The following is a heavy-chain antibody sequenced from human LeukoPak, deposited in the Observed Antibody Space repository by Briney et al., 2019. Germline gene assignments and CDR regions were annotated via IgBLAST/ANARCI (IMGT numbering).Heavy chain of an antibody. CDR1: GFTFSSYG. V-gene: IGHV3-33*01. Sequence: GGSLRLSCAASGFTFSSYGTHWVRQAPGKGLEWVAVIWYDGSNKYYADSVKGRFTISRDNSKNTLYLQMNSLRAEDTAVYYCARSGYSSDLYYFDYWGQGTLVTVSS. CDR3: ARSGYSSDLYYFDY. J-gene: IGHJ4*02. CDR2: IWYDGSNK. D-gene: IGHD6-19*01.